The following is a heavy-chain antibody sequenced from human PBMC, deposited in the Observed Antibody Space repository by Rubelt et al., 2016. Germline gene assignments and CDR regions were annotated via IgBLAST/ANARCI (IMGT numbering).Heavy chain of an antibody. CDR2: INGDGSST. CDR1: GFTFSSYS. CDR3: ARDKWFEEVWGYFGH. V-gene: IGHV3-74*01. Sequence: GSLRLSCEASGFTFSSYSMHWVRQDPGKGLVWVSRINGDGSSTSYADSVKGRFTISRDNANNTLYLQMNSLRAEDTAVYHCARDKWFEEVWGYFGHWGRGTLVTVSS. D-gene: IGHD3-10*01. J-gene: IGHJ2*01.